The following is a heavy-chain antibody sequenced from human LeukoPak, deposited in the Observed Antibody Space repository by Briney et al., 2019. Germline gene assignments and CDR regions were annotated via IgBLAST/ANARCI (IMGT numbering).Heavy chain of an antibody. V-gene: IGHV1-46*01. Sequence: ASVKVSCKASGYTFTTCYMHWLRQAPGQGPEWMGIINPLGGSTDYAQKFQGRVTMTRDMSTSTVYMELSSLRSEDTTVYYCARALRDSSGPPLDYWGQGTLVTVSS. CDR2: INPLGGST. J-gene: IGHJ4*02. CDR3: ARALRDSSGPPLDY. CDR1: GYTFTTCY. D-gene: IGHD3-22*01.